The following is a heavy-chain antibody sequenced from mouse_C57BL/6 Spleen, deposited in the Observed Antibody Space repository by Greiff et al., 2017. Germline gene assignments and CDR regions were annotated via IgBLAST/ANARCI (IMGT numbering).Heavy chain of an antibody. CDR1: GYTFTSYW. V-gene: IGHV1-5*01. CDR2: IYPGNSDT. J-gene: IGHJ2*01. Sequence: EVQLQQSGTVLARPGASVKMSCKTSGYTFTSYWMHWVKQRPGQGLEWIGAIYPGNSDTSYNQKFKGKAKLTAVTSASTAYLELSSLKNEDSAVYYCTWNYYGSSYSYYFDYWGQGTTLTVAS. D-gene: IGHD1-1*01. CDR3: TWNYYGSSYSYYFDY.